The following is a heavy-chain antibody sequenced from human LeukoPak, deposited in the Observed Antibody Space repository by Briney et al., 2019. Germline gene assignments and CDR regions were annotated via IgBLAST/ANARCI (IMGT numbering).Heavy chain of an antibody. Sequence: SQTLSLTCDISGDSASINRAIWHSIRKSPSRGLEWLGRTYYTSKWYNDYAVFVKSRITINPDTSKNQFSLQLNSVTPEDTAVYYCARGYGYYFDYWGQGTLVTVSS. V-gene: IGHV6-1*01. CDR3: ARGYGYYFDY. J-gene: IGHJ4*02. D-gene: IGHD1-1*01. CDR1: GDSASINRAI. CDR2: TYYTSKWYN.